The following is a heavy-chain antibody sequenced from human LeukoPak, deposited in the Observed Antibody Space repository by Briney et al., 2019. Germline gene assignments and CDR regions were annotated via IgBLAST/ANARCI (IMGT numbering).Heavy chain of an antibody. D-gene: IGHD6-19*01. CDR2: INPGGGST. V-gene: IGHV1-46*01. Sequence: VSVKVSCKASGYTFTNHYMHWVRQAPGQGLEWMGIINPGGGSTSYPQKFQGRVTMTRDTSTSTVYMELSSLRSEDTAFYFCARDEVAGTYYFDNWGQGTLVTVSS. CDR1: GYTFTNHY. CDR3: ARDEVAGTYYFDN. J-gene: IGHJ4*02.